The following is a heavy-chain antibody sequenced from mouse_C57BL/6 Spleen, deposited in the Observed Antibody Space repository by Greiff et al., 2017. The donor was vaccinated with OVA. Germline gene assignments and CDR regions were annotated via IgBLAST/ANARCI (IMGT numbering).Heavy chain of an antibody. V-gene: IGHV1-19*01. CDR2: INPYNGGT. D-gene: IGHD1-1*01. Sequence: VQLQQSGPVLVKPGASVKMSCKASGYTFTDYYMNWVKQSHGKSLEWIGVINPYNGGTSYNQKFKGKATLTVDKSSSTAYMELNSLTSEDSAVYYCARRYYGSSWVDYWGQGTSVTVSS. CDR1: GYTFTDYY. J-gene: IGHJ4*01. CDR3: ARRYYGSSWVDY.